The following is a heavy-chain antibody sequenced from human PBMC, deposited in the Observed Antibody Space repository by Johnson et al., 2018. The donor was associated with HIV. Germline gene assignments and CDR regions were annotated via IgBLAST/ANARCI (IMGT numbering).Heavy chain of an antibody. J-gene: IGHJ3*01. Sequence: QVQLVESGGGLVKPGGSLRLSCAASGFTFSDFYMSWIRQAPGRGLEWISYISTTGTTIYYAESVKGRFTISRDNAKNSLYLQMNSLRAEDTALYYCVFGEDYYDSGGHHHVPAAFDFWGLGTMVTVSS. CDR1: GFTFSDFY. D-gene: IGHD3-22*01. CDR3: VFGEDYYDSGGHHHVPAAFDF. CDR2: ISTTGTTI. V-gene: IGHV3-11*04.